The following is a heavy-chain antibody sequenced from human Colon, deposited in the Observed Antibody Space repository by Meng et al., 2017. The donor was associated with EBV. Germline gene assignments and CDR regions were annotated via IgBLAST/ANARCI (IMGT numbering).Heavy chain of an antibody. CDR3: ARSAMISAWFDP. CDR2: TYYSGST. CDR1: GASIISGGYY. Sequence: QALLREAGPGRVQPSQTLSLTCAVSGASIISGGYYVIWCRQPPGKGLEWIGYTYYSGSTYYIPSLKSRFTLSVDTAKNQFSLKLSSLTAADTAVYYCARSAMISAWFDPWGQGTLVTVSS. V-gene: IGHV4-30-4*01. D-gene: IGHD3-22*01. J-gene: IGHJ5*02.